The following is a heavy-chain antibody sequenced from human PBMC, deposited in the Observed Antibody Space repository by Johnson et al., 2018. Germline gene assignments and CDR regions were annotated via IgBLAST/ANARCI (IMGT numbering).Heavy chain of an antibody. CDR1: GFTFSDYY. V-gene: IGHV3-11*01. J-gene: IGHJ3*02. CDR2: ISSSGSNI. D-gene: IGHD3-22*01. CDR3: ARDGSSSGYSNDAFDI. Sequence: QVRLVQSGGGLVKPGGSLRLSCAASGFTFSDYYMSWIRQAPGKGLEWVSYISSSGSNIYYADSVKGRLTISRENAKNSLYLQMNSLRAEDTAVYYCARDGSSSGYSNDAFDIWGQGTMVTVSS.